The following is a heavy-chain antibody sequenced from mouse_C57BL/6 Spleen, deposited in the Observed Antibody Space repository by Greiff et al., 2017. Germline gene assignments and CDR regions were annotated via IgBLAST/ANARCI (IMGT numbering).Heavy chain of an antibody. CDR1: GFTFSSYT. CDR3: ARLAGNDAMDY. V-gene: IGHV5-9*04. CDR2: ISGGGGNT. Sequence: EVQLVESGGGLVKPGGSLKLSCAASGFTFSSYTMSWVRQTPEKRLEWVATISGGGGNTYYPDSVKGRVTISRDNAKNTLYLQMSSLRSEDTAVYYCARLAGNDAMDYWGQGTSVTVSS. D-gene: IGHD4-1*01. J-gene: IGHJ4*01.